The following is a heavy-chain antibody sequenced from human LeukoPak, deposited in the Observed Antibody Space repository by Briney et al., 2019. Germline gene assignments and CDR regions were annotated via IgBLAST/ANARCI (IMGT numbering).Heavy chain of an antibody. CDR1: GGSISSYY. Sequence: SETLSLTCTVSGGSISSYYWSWIRQPPGKGLEWIGYIYYSGNSNYNPSLKGRVTISVDTSKNQFSPKLSSVTAADTAVYYCAGLGASGNGYLSWFDPWGQGTLVTVSS. D-gene: IGHD3-22*01. CDR2: IYYSGNS. V-gene: IGHV4-59*01. CDR3: AGLGASGNGYLSWFDP. J-gene: IGHJ5*02.